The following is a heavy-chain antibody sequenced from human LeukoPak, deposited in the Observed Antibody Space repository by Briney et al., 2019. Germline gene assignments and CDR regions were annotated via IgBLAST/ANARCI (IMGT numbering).Heavy chain of an antibody. Sequence: PGGSLRLSCEGSGFTFSNYWMGWVRQAPGKGLQWVANIKTDGSEKYYVDSVKGRFTISRDNAKNSLYLQMNSLRAEDTAVYYCARRRVVAAAGLDAFDIWGQGTMVTVSS. CDR3: ARRRVVAAAGLDAFDI. CDR1: GFTFSNYW. V-gene: IGHV3-7*03. D-gene: IGHD6-13*01. J-gene: IGHJ3*02. CDR2: IKTDGSEK.